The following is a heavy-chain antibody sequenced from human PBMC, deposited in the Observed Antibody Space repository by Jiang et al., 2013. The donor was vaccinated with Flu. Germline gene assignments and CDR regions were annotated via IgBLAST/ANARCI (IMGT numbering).Heavy chain of an antibody. V-gene: IGHV1-2*02. Sequence: GAEVKKPGASVKVSCKASGYTFTGYYMHWVRQAPGQGLEWMGWINPNSGGTNYAQKFQGRVTMTRDTSISTAYMELSRLRSDDTAVYYCARSGVGATRTADGGNFDYWGQGTLVTVSS. CDR1: GYTFTGYY. J-gene: IGHJ4*02. CDR2: INPNSGGT. CDR3: ARSGVGATRTADGGNFDY. D-gene: IGHD1-26*01.